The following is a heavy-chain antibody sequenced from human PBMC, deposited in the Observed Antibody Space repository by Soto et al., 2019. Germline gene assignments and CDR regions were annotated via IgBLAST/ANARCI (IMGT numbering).Heavy chain of an antibody. V-gene: IGHV1-69*13. CDR3: ARDMAVVPAAYNWFDP. J-gene: IGHJ5*02. CDR1: GGTFSSYA. D-gene: IGHD2-2*01. CDR2: IIPIFGTA. Sequence: SVKVSCKASGGTFSSYAISWVRQAPGQGLEWMGGIIPIFGTANYAQKFQGRVTITAGESTSTAYMELSSLRSEDTAVYYCARDMAVVPAAYNWFDPWGQGTLVTVSS.